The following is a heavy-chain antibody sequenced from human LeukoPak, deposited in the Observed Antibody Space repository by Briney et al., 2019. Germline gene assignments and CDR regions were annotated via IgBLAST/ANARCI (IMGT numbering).Heavy chain of an antibody. CDR1: GYSFSNYW. CDR2: IYPGDSDI. D-gene: IGHD4-11*01. J-gene: IGHJ4*02. CDR3: ARLQSLATVAFFFDS. V-gene: IGHV5-51*01. Sequence: GESLKISCQASGYSFSNYWIGWVRQLPDKGLKWMAIIYPGDSDIRYSPSSQGRVTISADKSISTAYLQWSSLKASDTAIYYCARLQSLATVAFFFDSWGQGTLVTVSS.